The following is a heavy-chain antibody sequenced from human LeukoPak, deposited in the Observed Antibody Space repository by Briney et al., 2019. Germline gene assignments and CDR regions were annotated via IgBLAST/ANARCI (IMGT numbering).Heavy chain of an antibody. J-gene: IGHJ4*02. CDR1: GYSISSGYY. V-gene: IGHV4-38-2*01. CDR2: IYHSGST. Sequence: KPSETLSLTCAVSGYSISSGYYWGWIRQPPGKGLEWIGSIYHSGSTYYNPSLKSRVTISVDTSKNQFSLKLSSVTAADTAVYYCASSHAKTKYQLPIGPYWGQGTLVTVSS. D-gene: IGHD2-2*01. CDR3: ASSHAKTKYQLPIGPY.